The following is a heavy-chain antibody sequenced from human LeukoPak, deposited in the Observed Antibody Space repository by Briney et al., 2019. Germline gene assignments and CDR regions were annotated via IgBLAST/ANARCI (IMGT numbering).Heavy chain of an antibody. J-gene: IGHJ4*02. Sequence: PGGSLRLSCAASGFTFSSYAMSWVRQAPGKGLEWVSAISGSGGSTYYADSVKGRFTISRDNSKNTLHLQMNTLRAGDTAVYSCAKNGRGYSSDYFDYWGQGTLVTVSS. CDR1: GFTFSSYA. D-gene: IGHD5-18*01. CDR2: ISGSGGST. CDR3: AKNGRGYSSDYFDY. V-gene: IGHV3-23*01.